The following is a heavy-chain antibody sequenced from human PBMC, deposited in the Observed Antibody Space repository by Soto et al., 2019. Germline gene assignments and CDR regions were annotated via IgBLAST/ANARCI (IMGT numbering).Heavy chain of an antibody. CDR2: IDPSDSYT. Sequence: PGESLKISCKSSGYSFTSYWISWVRQMPGKGLEWMGRIDPSDSYTNYSPSFQGHVTISADKSISTAYLQWSSLKASDTAMYYCARSILAVTTDYYYYGMDVWGQGTTVTVSS. V-gene: IGHV5-10-1*01. J-gene: IGHJ6*02. D-gene: IGHD4-4*01. CDR3: ARSILAVTTDYYYYGMDV. CDR1: GYSFTSYW.